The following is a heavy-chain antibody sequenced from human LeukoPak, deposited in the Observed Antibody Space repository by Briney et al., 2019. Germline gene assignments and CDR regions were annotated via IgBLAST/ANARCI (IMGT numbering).Heavy chain of an antibody. CDR1: GGSISNYF. D-gene: IGHD2-15*01. CDR3: ARFPGSAEYRHYYYMDV. V-gene: IGHV4-59*01. J-gene: IGHJ6*03. Sequence: SETLSLTCTVSGGSISNYFWSWIRQPPGKGLECVGYIYYSDSTNYNPSLKSRVTVSVDTSKNQFSLKLSSVTAADTAVYYCARFPGSAEYRHYYYMDVWGKGTTVTVSS. CDR2: IYYSDST.